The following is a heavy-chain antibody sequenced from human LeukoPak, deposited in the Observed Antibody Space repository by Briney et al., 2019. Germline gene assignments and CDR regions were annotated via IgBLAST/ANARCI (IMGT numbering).Heavy chain of an antibody. D-gene: IGHD2-15*01. J-gene: IGHJ4*02. CDR2: ISCDGSNK. Sequence: PGGSLRLSCAASGFTFSSYGMHWVRQAPGKGLEWVAVISCDGSNKYYADSVKGRFTISRDNSKNTLYLQMNSLRAEDTAVYYCAKFGGSTDYWGQGTLVTVSS. CDR3: AKFGGSTDY. V-gene: IGHV3-30*18. CDR1: GFTFSSYG.